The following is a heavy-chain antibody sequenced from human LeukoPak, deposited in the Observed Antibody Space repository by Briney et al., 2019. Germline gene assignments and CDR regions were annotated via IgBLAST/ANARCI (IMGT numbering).Heavy chain of an antibody. V-gene: IGHV1-69*13. CDR1: GGTFSSYA. Sequence: GASVKVSCKASGGTFSSYAISWVRQAPGQGLEWMGGIIPIFGTANYAQKFQGRVTITADESTSTAYMELSSLRSEDTAVYYCARGGWSDYYDSSGYYFWGQGTLVTVSS. J-gene: IGHJ4*02. CDR2: IIPIFGTA. CDR3: ARGGWSDYYDSSGYYF. D-gene: IGHD3-22*01.